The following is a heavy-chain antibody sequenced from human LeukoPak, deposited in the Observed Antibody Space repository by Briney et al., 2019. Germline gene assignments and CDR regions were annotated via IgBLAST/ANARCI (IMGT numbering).Heavy chain of an antibody. J-gene: IGHJ4*02. Sequence: SETLSLTCTVSGVSISSTTYYWGWIRQPPGKGLEWIGSIYYSGNTYYNPSLKSRVTISVDTSKNQFSLQLSSVTAADTAVYYCARGNYYDSSGQIDYWGQGTLVTVSS. CDR1: GVSISSTTYY. CDR2: IYYSGNT. CDR3: ARGNYYDSSGQIDY. V-gene: IGHV4-39*01. D-gene: IGHD3-22*01.